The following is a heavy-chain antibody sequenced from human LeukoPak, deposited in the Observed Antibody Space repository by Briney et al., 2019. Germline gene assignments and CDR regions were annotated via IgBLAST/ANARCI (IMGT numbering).Heavy chain of an antibody. CDR2: INHSGST. CDR3: ARGNSSSRRFDY. CDR1: GGSISSGGYY. Sequence: SQTLSLTCTVSGGSISSGGYYWSWIRQPPGKGLEWIGEINHSGSTNYNPSLKSRVTISVDTSKNQFSLKLSSVTAADTAVYYCARGNSSSRRFDYWGQGTLVTVSS. D-gene: IGHD6-6*01. J-gene: IGHJ4*02. V-gene: IGHV4-30-2*01.